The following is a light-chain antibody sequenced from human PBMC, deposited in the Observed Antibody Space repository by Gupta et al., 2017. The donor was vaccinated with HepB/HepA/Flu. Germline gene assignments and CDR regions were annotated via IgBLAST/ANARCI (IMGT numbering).Light chain of an antibody. Sequence: QSTRTHTASLSPSPEHTLPVSCTVTSSDVGCYHFVSCYQHHSGKAPRLLIYDVSNRPSGVSNRCSGSKSGNTASLVISGLQSEVEADYYCSSKTTSRWVVFGGGTKLTVL. V-gene: IGLV2-14*03. CDR2: DVS. CDR1: SSDVGCYHF. J-gene: IGLJ2*01. CDR3: SSKTTSRWVV.